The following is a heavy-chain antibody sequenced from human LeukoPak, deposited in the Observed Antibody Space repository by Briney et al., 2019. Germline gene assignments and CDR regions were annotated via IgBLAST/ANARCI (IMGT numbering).Heavy chain of an antibody. CDR1: GASIGSTGYY. D-gene: IGHD6-19*01. CDR3: ARHMRYSSGWSGHFEY. Sequence: SETLSLTCTVSGASIGSTGYYWGWIRQPPGQGLEWIGSMYHSGTTYHNPSLKSRVTISMDTSKNQFSLKLNFVTAADTAVYYCARHMRYSSGWSGHFEYWGQGTLVTVSS. V-gene: IGHV4-39*01. CDR2: MYHSGTT. J-gene: IGHJ4*02.